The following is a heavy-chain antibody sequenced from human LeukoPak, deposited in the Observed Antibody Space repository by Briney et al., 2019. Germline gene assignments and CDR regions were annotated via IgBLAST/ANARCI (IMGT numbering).Heavy chain of an antibody. CDR2: FSRGGSST. J-gene: IGHJ4*02. D-gene: IGHD6-19*01. CDR1: GFTFSSYA. CDR3: ASRQDLGWHYDN. V-gene: IGHV3-23*01. Sequence: GGSLRLSCAASGFTFSSYAMSWFRQAPGKGLEWVSGFSRGGSSTNYADSVKGRFTISRDISKNTLYLQMNSLRAEDTAVYYCASRQDLGWHYDNWGQGTLVTVSS.